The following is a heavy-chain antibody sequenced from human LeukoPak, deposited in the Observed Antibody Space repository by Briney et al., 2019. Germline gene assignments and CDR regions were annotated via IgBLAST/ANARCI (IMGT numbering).Heavy chain of an antibody. Sequence: GSLRLSCEASGFTFSTFAMIWVRQPPGKGLEWVSSIFPSGGEIHYADSVRGRFTISRDNSKSTLSLQMNSLRAEDAAIYYCATYRQVLLPFESWGQGTLVTVSS. J-gene: IGHJ4*02. V-gene: IGHV3-23*01. D-gene: IGHD2-8*02. CDR3: ATYRQVLLPFES. CDR1: GFTFSTFA. CDR2: IFPSGGEI.